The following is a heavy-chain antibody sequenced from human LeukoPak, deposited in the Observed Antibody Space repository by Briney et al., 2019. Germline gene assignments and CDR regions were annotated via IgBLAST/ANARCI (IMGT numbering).Heavy chain of an antibody. CDR1: GGSISSYY. V-gene: IGHV4-59*08. D-gene: IGHD3-10*01. CDR3: AGGPMFRGAYYYYGMDV. CDR2: IYYSGST. Sequence: SETLSLTCTVSGGSISSYYWRWIRQPPGKGLEWIGYIYYSGSTNYNPSLKSRVTISVDTSKNQFSLKLSSVTAADTAVYYCAGGPMFRGAYYYYGMDVWGQGTTVTVSS. J-gene: IGHJ6*02.